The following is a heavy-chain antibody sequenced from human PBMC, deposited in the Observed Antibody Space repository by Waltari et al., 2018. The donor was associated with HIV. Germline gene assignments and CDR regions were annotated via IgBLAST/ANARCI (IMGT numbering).Heavy chain of an antibody. J-gene: IGHJ4*02. D-gene: IGHD6-19*01. CDR1: GFTFRSYD. CDR2: IGTAGDT. CDR3: ARGGSSGWLFDY. Sequence: EVQLVESGGVLVQPGGSLRLACAASGFTFRSYDMHWFRQATGKGLEWVSAIGTAGDTYYPGSVKGRFTISRENAKNSLYLQMNSLRAGDTAVYYCARGGSSGWLFDYWGQGTLVTVSS. V-gene: IGHV3-13*01.